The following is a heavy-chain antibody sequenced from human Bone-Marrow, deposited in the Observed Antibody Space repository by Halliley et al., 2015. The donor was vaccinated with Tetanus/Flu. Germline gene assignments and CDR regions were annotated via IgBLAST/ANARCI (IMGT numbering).Heavy chain of an antibody. CDR2: ITPGGDRT. J-gene: IGHJ4*02. D-gene: IGHD2-2*01. Sequence: QLVQSGAEVKKPGASVKVSCKASGFSLDSYHMQWVRQAPGQGLEWVGTITPGGDRTNYARQFQGRVTMTRDTSTNTGYMELSSLRADDSGVYGGAKEANAWSFDYWGPGTLVTVSS. CDR3: AKEANAWSFDY. CDR1: GFSLDSYH. V-gene: IGHV1-46*02.